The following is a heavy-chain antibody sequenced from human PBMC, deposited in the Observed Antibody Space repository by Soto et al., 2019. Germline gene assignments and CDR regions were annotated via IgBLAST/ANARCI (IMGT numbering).Heavy chain of an antibody. J-gene: IGHJ5*02. CDR1: GGSFSGYY. CDR3: ARGLSDCSGGSCSLNWFDP. D-gene: IGHD2-15*01. Sequence: SETLSLTCAVYGGSFSGYYWSWIRQPPGKGLEWIGEINHSGSTNYNPSLKSRVTISVDTSKNQFSLKLSSVTAADTAVYYCARGLSDCSGGSCSLNWFDPWGQGTLVTVSS. CDR2: INHSGST. V-gene: IGHV4-34*01.